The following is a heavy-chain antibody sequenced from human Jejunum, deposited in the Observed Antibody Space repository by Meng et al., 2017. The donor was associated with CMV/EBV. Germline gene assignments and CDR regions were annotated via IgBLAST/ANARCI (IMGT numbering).Heavy chain of an antibody. CDR1: GYTFTSFA. D-gene: IGHD5-24*01. CDR2: IDPKTGNP. J-gene: IGHJ4*02. V-gene: IGHV7-4-1*01. Sequence: QVLLVQSGSSWKQPLASVKAACRPPGYTFTSFAINWVRQAPGQGPDWMGWIDPKTGNPTYDQGFTGRFVFSLDTSVSTAYLQIYSLRADDTAVYYCARDSPLDGYSLLDYWGQGTLVTVSS. CDR3: ARDSPLDGYSLLDY.